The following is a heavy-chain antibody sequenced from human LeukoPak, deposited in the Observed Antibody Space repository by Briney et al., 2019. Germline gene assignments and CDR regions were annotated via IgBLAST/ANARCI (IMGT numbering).Heavy chain of an antibody. D-gene: IGHD2-21*01. J-gene: IGHJ4*02. CDR2: IKAGNGDT. CDR3: ARDDCGDTCYPGGY. V-gene: IGHV1-3*01. Sequence: ASVTVSCKASGYIFTKYVVQWVRQAPGQRPEWMGWIKAGNGDTKYSQNLQERLTITTDTSASTVYMELSSLPSEDTALYYCARDDCGDTCYPGGYWGQGTLVTVSS. CDR1: GYIFTKYV.